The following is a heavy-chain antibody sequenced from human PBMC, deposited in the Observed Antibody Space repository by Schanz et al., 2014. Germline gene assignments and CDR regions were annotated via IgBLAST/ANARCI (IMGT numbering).Heavy chain of an antibody. D-gene: IGHD3-9*01. Sequence: QLQLQESGPGLVKPSETLSLTCTVSGGSISSSNYYWGWIRQPPGKGLEWIESIYYSGSTSYNPSFKSRVTTSVDTSKNQFSLKLSAVTAADTAVYYCARQFYDILTGYWFPYYFDYWGQGTLVTVSS. V-gene: IGHV4-39*01. CDR2: IYYSGST. CDR1: GGSISSSNYY. CDR3: ARQFYDILTGYWFPYYFDY. J-gene: IGHJ4*02.